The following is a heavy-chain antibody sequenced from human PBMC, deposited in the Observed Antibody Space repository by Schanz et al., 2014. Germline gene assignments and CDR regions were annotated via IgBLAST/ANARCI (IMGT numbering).Heavy chain of an antibody. D-gene: IGHD6-13*01. Sequence: QVQLVQSGAELRKPGTSVKVSCKTSGYTFTSYDFNWVRQAPGQGLEWMGWMNPDSGNTGYAQKFRGRVTMTRDTSTSTVYMELSSLRSEDTAVYYCARDGVDAAAGGNYWGQGTLVTVSS. V-gene: IGHV1-8*01. CDR1: GYTFTSYD. J-gene: IGHJ4*02. CDR3: ARDGVDAAAGGNY. CDR2: MNPDSGNT.